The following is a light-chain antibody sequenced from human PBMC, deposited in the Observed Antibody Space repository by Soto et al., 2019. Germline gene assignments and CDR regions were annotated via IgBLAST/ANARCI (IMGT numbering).Light chain of an antibody. CDR1: SSNIGGNS. Sequence: QSGLAQPPSVSAAPGHKVTISCSGSSSNIGGNSVSWYQQLPWTAPKLLIYDDNKRPSGIPDRFSGSKSGTSATLGITGFQTGDEADYYCGSWDSSLSAYVFGTGTKVTVL. CDR2: DDN. CDR3: GSWDSSLSAYV. V-gene: IGLV1-51*01. J-gene: IGLJ1*01.